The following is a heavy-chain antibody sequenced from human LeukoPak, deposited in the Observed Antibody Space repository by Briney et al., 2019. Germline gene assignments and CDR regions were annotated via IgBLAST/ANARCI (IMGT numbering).Heavy chain of an antibody. V-gene: IGHV3-9*01. CDR1: GFTFHDYA. Sequence: GRSLRLSCAASGFTFHDYAMHWVRPAPGKGLEWVSGISWNSGSIGYADSVKGRFTISRDNAKNSLYLQMNSLRAEDTALYYCAKSGRGDYGDYLDYWGQGTLVTVSS. J-gene: IGHJ4*02. D-gene: IGHD4-17*01. CDR3: AKSGRGDYGDYLDY. CDR2: ISWNSGSI.